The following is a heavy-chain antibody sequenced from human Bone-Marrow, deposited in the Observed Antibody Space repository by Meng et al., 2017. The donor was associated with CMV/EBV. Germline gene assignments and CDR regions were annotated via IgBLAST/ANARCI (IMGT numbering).Heavy chain of an antibody. J-gene: IGHJ3*02. CDR3: AREYQLQQGGYDAFDI. CDR1: GYTFTGYY. CDR2: INPNSGGT. V-gene: IGHV1-2*02. Sequence: ASVKVSCKASGYTFTGYYMHWVRQAPGQGLEWMGWINPNSGGTNYAQKFQGRVTMTRDTSISTAYMELSRLRSDDTAVYYCAREYQLQQGGYDAFDIWGQGTMVTVS. D-gene: IGHD2-2*01.